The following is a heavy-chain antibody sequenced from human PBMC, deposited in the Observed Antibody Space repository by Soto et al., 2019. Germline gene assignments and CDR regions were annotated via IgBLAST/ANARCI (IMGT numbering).Heavy chain of an antibody. J-gene: IGHJ6*02. CDR2: IKSETDGGTT. D-gene: IGHD3-22*01. Sequence: GGSLRLSSTASGLIFSNAWMSWVRQAPGKGLEWVGRIKSETDGGTTDYAAPVKGRFTISRDDSKNTLYLQMNSLKTEDTAVYHCTTAEYYYDSSGYSPRVPYGMDVWGQGTTVTVSS. CDR3: TTAEYYYDSSGYSPRVPYGMDV. CDR1: GLIFSNAW. V-gene: IGHV3-15*01.